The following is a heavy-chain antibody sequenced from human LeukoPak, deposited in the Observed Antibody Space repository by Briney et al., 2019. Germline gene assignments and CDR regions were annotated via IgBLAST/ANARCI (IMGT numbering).Heavy chain of an antibody. V-gene: IGHV3-30*04. CDR3: AREGHSSGHYGAFDI. J-gene: IGHJ3*02. CDR2: ISYDGVNK. CDR1: GFTCSSYS. Sequence: GRSLRLSCAASGFTCSSYSMHWLRQAPGKGLNWVAFISYDGVNKYADSVKGRFTISRDNSKNTLYLHMGSLTADDMAVYYCAREGHSSGHYGAFDIWGQGTIVTVFS. D-gene: IGHD3-22*01.